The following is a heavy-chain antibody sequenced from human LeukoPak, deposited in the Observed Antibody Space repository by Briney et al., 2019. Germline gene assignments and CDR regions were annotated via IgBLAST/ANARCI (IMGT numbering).Heavy chain of an antibody. CDR3: ARQGRWELR. J-gene: IGHJ4*02. CDR2: IYYTGST. CDR1: GGSISSSY. D-gene: IGHD1-26*01. Sequence: SETLSLTCTVSGGSISSSYWSWIRQPPGKGLEWLGYIYYTGSTNYNPSLKSRVTMSVDTSKNQFSLKLSSVTAADTAVYYCARQGRWELRWGQGTLVTVSS. V-gene: IGHV4-59*08.